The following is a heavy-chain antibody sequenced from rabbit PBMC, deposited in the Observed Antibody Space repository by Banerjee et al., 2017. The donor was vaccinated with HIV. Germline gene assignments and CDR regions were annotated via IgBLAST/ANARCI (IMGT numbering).Heavy chain of an antibody. Sequence: QELLVAAGGGLVTLGGFLKLSSKSSGIVFSSYGISWVRQAPGKGLEWIACIYPDYGSTYYASWVNGRFTVSHATAQNTVFLQMSSLAAADAATYFCAGGVYYGSGWGSGCFNLCG. CDR3: AGGVYYGSGWGSGCFNL. CDR2: IYPDYGST. D-gene: IGHD4-1*01. CDR1: GIVFSSYG. V-gene: IGHV1S47*01. J-gene: IGHJ4*01.